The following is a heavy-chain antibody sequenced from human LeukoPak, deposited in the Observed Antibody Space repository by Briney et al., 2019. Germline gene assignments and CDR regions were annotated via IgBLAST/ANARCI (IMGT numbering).Heavy chain of an antibody. D-gene: IGHD6-13*01. CDR3: ARDCPVEQEIAAAGIRGTFDY. J-gene: IGHJ4*02. CDR2: ISYDGSNK. Sequence: GGSLRLSCAASGFTFSSYAMHWVRQAPGKGLEWVAVISYDGSNKYYADSVKGRFTISRDNSKNTLYLQMNSLRAEDTAVYYCARDCPVEQEIAAAGIRGTFDYWGQGTLVTVSS. V-gene: IGHV3-30-3*01. CDR1: GFTFSSYA.